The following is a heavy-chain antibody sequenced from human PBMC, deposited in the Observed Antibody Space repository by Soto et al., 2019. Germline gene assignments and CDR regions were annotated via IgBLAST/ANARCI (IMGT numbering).Heavy chain of an antibody. CDR1: GFTFSSYA. CDR3: AKFSNPKDRNSYYYFYMDV. D-gene: IGHD4-4*01. J-gene: IGHJ6*03. V-gene: IGHV3-23*01. Sequence: EMQLLESGGDLVRPGGSLRLSCAASGFTFSSYAMSWVRQAPGKGLEWVSTISATGGSTYYADSVKGRFTISRETSKNTLYLQMSSLSAEDTAVYYCAKFSNPKDRNSYYYFYMDVWGNGTTVTVSS. CDR2: ISATGGST.